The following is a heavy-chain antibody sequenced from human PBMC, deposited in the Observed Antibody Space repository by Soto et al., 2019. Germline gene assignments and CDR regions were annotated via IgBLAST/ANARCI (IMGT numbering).Heavy chain of an antibody. Sequence: PVGSLRLSCAASGFTFSSYSMNWVRQAPGKGLEWVSSISSSSSYIYYADSVKGRFTISRDNAKNSLYLQMNSLRAEDTAVYYCARDGLVRGVITKYYYYGMDVWGQGTTVTVSS. V-gene: IGHV3-21*01. CDR1: GFTFSSYS. D-gene: IGHD3-10*01. J-gene: IGHJ6*02. CDR2: ISSSSSYI. CDR3: ARDGLVRGVITKYYYYGMDV.